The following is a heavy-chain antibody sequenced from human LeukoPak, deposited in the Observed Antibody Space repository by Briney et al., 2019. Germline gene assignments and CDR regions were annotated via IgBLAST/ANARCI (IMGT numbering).Heavy chain of an antibody. D-gene: IGHD3-22*01. Sequence: GGSLRLSCAASGFTFSSFHINWVRQAPGKGLEWLSYISRDSTTIYCADSVKGRFTISRDNAKNSLYLQMNSLRAEDTAVYHCATDYYDSSGYYTGSYWGQGTLVTVSS. V-gene: IGHV3-48*01. J-gene: IGHJ4*02. CDR1: GFTFSSFH. CDR2: ISRDSTTI. CDR3: ATDYYDSSGYYTGSY.